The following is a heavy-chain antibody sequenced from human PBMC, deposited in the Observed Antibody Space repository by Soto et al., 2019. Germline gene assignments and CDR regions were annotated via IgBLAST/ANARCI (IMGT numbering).Heavy chain of an antibody. D-gene: IGHD1-1*01. CDR1: GAALSGGGYF. CDR3: TREQSDDNYFDY. J-gene: IGHJ4*02. Sequence: DTLTLTVSVAGAALSGGGYFCTWIRKPRGKGLEWLAYIYYSGQTNYNPSLKSPVTISYHKSNSQFSLSPSSVTAADTAVYYCTREQSDDNYFDYWGQGNLVTVSS. CDR2: IYYSGQT. V-gene: IGHV4-61*08.